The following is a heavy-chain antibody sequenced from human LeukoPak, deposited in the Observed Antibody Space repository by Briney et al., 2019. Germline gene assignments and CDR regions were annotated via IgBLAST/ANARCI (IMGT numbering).Heavy chain of an antibody. CDR1: GFTFSNAW. D-gene: IGHD2-15*01. Sequence: GGSLRLSCAASGFTFSNAWMHWVRQAPGKGLEWVARLKSKSGGGTTDYAAPVKGRFTISRDDSKNTLFLQMNSLKTEDTAVYYCATYSLSWYWGQGTLVTVSS. CDR3: ATYSLSWY. V-gene: IGHV3-15*01. J-gene: IGHJ4*02. CDR2: LKSKSGGGTT.